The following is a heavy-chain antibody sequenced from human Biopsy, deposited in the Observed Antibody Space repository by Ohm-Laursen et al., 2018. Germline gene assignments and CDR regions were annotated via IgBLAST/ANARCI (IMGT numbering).Heavy chain of an antibody. CDR2: ITTSGTST. CDR3: AKVSPTILSSFDY. D-gene: IGHD3-9*01. V-gene: IGHV3-23*01. CDR1: GFTFSTYA. Sequence: SLRLSCAVSGFTFSTYAMSWVRQAPGKGLEWVSSITTSGTSTDFGDSVKGRFTISRDNSKNTLYLQMNSLRAEDTAVYYCAKVSPTILSSFDYWGQGTLVTVSS. J-gene: IGHJ4*02.